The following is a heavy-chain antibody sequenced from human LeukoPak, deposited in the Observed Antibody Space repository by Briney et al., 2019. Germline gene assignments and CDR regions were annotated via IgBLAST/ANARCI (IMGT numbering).Heavy chain of an antibody. V-gene: IGHV3-30-3*01. Sequence: GRSLRLSCAASGFTFSSYAMHWVRQAPGKGLEWVAVISYDGSNKYYADSVKGRFTISRDNSKNTLYLQMNSLRAEDTAVYYCAKDPWGDIAYGMDVWGQGTTVTVSS. J-gene: IGHJ6*02. CDR3: AKDPWGDIAYGMDV. D-gene: IGHD2-15*01. CDR1: GFTFSSYA. CDR2: ISYDGSNK.